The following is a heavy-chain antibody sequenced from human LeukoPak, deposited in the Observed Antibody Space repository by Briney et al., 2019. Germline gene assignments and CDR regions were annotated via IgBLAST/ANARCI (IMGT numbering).Heavy chain of an antibody. CDR1: GGSISSYY. J-gene: IGHJ5*02. CDR2: IYYSGST. Sequence: PSETLSLTCTVSGGSISSYYWSWIRQPPGKGLEWIGYIYYSGSTNYNPSLKSRVTISVDTSKNQFSLKLSSVTAAGTAVYYCARQWELRGWFDPWGQGTLVTVSS. V-gene: IGHV4-59*08. CDR3: ARQWELRGWFDP. D-gene: IGHD1-26*01.